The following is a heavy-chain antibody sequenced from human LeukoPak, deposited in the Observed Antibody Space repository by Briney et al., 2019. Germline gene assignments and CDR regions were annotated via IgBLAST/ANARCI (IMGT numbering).Heavy chain of an antibody. D-gene: IGHD6-6*01. CDR1: EFTFSSYS. V-gene: IGHV3-21*01. Sequence: GGSLRLSCAASEFTFSSYSMNWVRQAPGKGLEWVSSISSSSSYIYYADSVKGRFTISRDNAKNSLYLQMNSLRAEDTAVYYCARAVIEYSSSSGIIDYWGQGTLVTVSS. CDR2: ISSSSSYI. J-gene: IGHJ4*02. CDR3: ARAVIEYSSSSGIIDY.